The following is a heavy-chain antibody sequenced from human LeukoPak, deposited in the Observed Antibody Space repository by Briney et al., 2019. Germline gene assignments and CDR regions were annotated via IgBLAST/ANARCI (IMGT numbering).Heavy chain of an antibody. CDR1: GGSLSSGGYY. J-gene: IGHJ3*02. V-gene: IGHV4-31*03. CDR2: IYYSGST. CDR3: ARGVYYYDSSGYYSVADAFDI. D-gene: IGHD3-22*01. Sequence: SQTLSLTCTVSGGSLSSGGYYWSWIRQPSGKGLEWIGYIYYSGSTYYNPSLKSRVTISVDTSKSQFSLKLSSVTAADTAVYYCARGVYYYDSSGYYSVADAFDIWGQGTMVTVSS.